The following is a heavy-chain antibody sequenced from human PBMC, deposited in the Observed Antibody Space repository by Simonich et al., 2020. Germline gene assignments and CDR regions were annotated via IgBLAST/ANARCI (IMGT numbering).Heavy chain of an antibody. J-gene: IGHJ6*02. CDR2: INHSGST. CDR3: ARHTVKSIAATNYYYGMDV. CDR1: GGSFSGYY. D-gene: IGHD6-13*01. Sequence: QVQLQQWGAGLLKPSETLSLTCAVYGGSFSGYYWSWIRQPPGKGLEWIGEINHSGSTNYNPSLKGRVTISVDTSKNQFSLKLSSVTAADTAVYYCARHTVKSIAATNYYYGMDVWGQGTTVTVSS. V-gene: IGHV4-34*01.